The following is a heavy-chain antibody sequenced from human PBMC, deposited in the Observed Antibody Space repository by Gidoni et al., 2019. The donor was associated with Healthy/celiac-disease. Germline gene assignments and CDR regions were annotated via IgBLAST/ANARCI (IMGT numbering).Heavy chain of an antibody. J-gene: IGHJ6*02. CDR1: GGTFSSYT. D-gene: IGHD3-9*01. Sequence: QVQLVQSGAEVKKPGSSVKVSCKASGGTFSSYTISWVRQAPGQGLEWMGRIIPILGIANDAQKFQGRVTITADKSTSTAYMELSSLRSEDTAVYYCARGIYYDILTGRYYYGMDVWGQGTTVTVSS. CDR3: ARGIYYDILTGRYYYGMDV. CDR2: IIPILGIA. V-gene: IGHV1-69*02.